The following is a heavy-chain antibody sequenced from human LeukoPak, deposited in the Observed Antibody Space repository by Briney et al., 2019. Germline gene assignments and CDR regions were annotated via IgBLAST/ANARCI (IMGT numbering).Heavy chain of an antibody. J-gene: IGHJ3*02. CDR2: IWHGGRSQ. CDR1: GFTFSSHG. D-gene: IGHD3-22*01. CDR3: ARERSDGSGFQDAFDI. V-gene: IGHV3-33*01. Sequence: GRSLRLSCVASGFTFSSHGMHWVRQAPGKGLEWVAVIWHGGRSQDYADSVKGRFIVSRDNSKNTMDLQMNSLRAEDTAAYYCARERSDGSGFQDAFDIWGQGTMVTVSS.